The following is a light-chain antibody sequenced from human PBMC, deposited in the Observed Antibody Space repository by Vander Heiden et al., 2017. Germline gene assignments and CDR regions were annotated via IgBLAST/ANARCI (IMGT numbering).Light chain of an antibody. V-gene: IGLV1-40*01. Sequence: QSVLTQPPSVSGAPGQRVTISCTGSRSNIGAGFDVHWYQQLPGAAPKLLIYGKSNRPSGVPDRFSDSKSDTSASPAITGLQAEDGADYYCQSYDSSLSARVFGGGTKLTV. CDR2: GKS. J-gene: IGLJ3*02. CDR1: RSNIGAGFD. CDR3: QSYDSSLSARV.